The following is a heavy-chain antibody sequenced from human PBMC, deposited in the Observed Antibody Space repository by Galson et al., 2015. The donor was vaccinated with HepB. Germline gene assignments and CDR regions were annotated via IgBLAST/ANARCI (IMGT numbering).Heavy chain of an antibody. J-gene: IGHJ4*02. D-gene: IGHD1-26*01. CDR1: GFTFSTYW. V-gene: IGHV3-74*01. CDR3: ARDDSGSYYPYFDY. Sequence: SLRLSCAASGFTFSTYWMHWVRQAPGEGLVRVARITFDGSRTTYADAVKGRFTISRDNATNTLHLQMNSLRAEDTAVYYCARDDSGSYYPYFDYWGQGTLVTVSS. CDR2: ITFDGSRT.